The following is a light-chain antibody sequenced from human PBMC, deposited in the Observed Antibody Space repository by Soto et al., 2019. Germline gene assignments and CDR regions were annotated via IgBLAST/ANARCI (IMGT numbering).Light chain of an antibody. CDR3: GTWDSSLSAVV. CDR1: SSNIGNNY. CDR2: ENN. J-gene: IGLJ2*01. Sequence: QSVLTQPPSVSAAPGQKVTISCSGSSSNIGNNYVSWYQQLTGTAPKLLIYENNKRPSVIPDRFSGSKSGTSATLGITGLQTGDEDDYYCGTWDSSLSAVVFGGGTKLTVL. V-gene: IGLV1-51*02.